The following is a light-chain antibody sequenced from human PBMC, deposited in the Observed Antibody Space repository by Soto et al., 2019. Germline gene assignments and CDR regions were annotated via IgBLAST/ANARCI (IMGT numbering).Light chain of an antibody. J-gene: IGKJ5*01. Sequence: DIQMTQSPSSLSASVGDRVTITCRASQSISSYLNWYQQKPGKAPKLLIYAASSLQSGVPSRFSGSGSGTDFTLTISSLQPEDFATYYCQQSYSTPRAITFGQGTDWR. V-gene: IGKV1-39*01. CDR2: AAS. CDR1: QSISSY. CDR3: QQSYSTPRAIT.